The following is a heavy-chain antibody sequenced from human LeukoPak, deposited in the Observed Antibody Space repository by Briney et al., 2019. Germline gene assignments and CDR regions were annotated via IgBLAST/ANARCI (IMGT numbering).Heavy chain of an antibody. CDR3: AKLLFVRHTGWRPFDY. D-gene: IGHD2-8*02. CDR1: GFTFSSYG. CDR2: ISGSGGST. J-gene: IGHJ4*02. V-gene: IGHV3-23*01. Sequence: GGSLRLSCAASGFTFSSYGMSWVRQAPGKGLEWVSAISGSGGSTYYADSVKGRFTISRDNSKNTLYLQMNSLRAEDTAVYYCAKLLFVRHTGWRPFDYWGQGTLVTVSS.